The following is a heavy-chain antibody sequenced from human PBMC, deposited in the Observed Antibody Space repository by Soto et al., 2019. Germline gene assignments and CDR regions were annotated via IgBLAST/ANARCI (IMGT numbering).Heavy chain of an antibody. D-gene: IGHD6-13*01. CDR1: GFSLSTSGVG. CDR2: IYWDDDK. V-gene: IGHV2-5*02. Sequence: QITLKESGPTLVKPTQTLTLTCTFSGFSLSTSGVGVGWIRQPPGKALEWLALIYWDDDKRYSPSLKSRLTIPKDTYKNQVVLTMTNMDPVDTATYYCAHSTGSSSWYYYYYMDVWGKGTTVTVSS. CDR3: AHSTGSSSWYYYYYMDV. J-gene: IGHJ6*03.